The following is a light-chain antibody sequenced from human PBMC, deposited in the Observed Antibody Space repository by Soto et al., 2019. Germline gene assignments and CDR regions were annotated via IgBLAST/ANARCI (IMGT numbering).Light chain of an antibody. V-gene: IGKV3-11*01. CDR3: QQRSNWPYT. J-gene: IGKJ2*01. CDR1: QSVSYY. CDR2: DAS. Sequence: EIVLTQSPATLSLSPGDRATLSCRASQSVSYYLAWYQQKPGQAPRLLIYDASNRATGISARFSGSGSGTDFTLTISSLEPEDFAVYYCQQRSNWPYTFGQGTKLEIK.